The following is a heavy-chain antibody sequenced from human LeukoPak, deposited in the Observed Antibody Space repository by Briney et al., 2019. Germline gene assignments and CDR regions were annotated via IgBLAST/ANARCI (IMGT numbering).Heavy chain of an antibody. CDR2: IYYSGST. Sequence: SETLSLTCTVSDGSISSATYYWSWIRQPPGKGLEWIGYIYYSGSTYYNPSLKSRVTISVDTSKNQFSLKLSSVTAADTAVYYCARDYGDDNWFDPWGQGTLVTVSS. J-gene: IGHJ5*02. D-gene: IGHD4-17*01. V-gene: IGHV4-30-4*01. CDR3: ARDYGDDNWFDP. CDR1: DGSISSATYY.